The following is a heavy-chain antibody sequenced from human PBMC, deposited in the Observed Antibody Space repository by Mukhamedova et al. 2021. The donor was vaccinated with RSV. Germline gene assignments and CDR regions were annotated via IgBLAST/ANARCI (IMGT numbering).Heavy chain of an antibody. CDR3: ARGEGQQQGFSLNY. D-gene: IGHD6-13*01. J-gene: IGHJ4*02. CDR2: IIPILGIA. V-gene: IGHV1-69*02. Sequence: SSYSISWVRQAPGQGLEWMGRIIPILGIANYAQKFQGRVTITADKSTSTAYMELSRLRSEDTAVYYCARGEGQQQGFSLNYWGQGT. CDR1: SSYS.